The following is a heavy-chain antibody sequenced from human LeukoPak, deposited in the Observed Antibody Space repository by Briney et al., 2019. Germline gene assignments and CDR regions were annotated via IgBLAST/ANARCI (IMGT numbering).Heavy chain of an antibody. CDR3: ARAYYYDTSATPDY. D-gene: IGHD3-22*01. CDR1: GFTFTNYG. CDR2: IWYDGSIK. V-gene: IGHV3-33*01. Sequence: PGRSLRLSCAASGFTFTNYGMHWVRQAPGKGLEWVAVIWYDGSIKYYADSVKGRFTISRDNSKNTLYLQRNSLRAEDMAVYYCARAYYYDTSATPDYWGQGTLVTVSS. J-gene: IGHJ4*02.